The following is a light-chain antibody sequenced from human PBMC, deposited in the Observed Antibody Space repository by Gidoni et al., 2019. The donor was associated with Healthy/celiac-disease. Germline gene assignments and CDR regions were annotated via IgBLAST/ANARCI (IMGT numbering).Light chain of an antibody. V-gene: IGLV3-1*01. CDR3: QAWDSSTVV. J-gene: IGLJ2*01. CDR1: KLGDKY. CDR2: QDS. Sequence: SYELTQPPSVSVSPGQTASITCSGDKLGDKYACWYQQKPGQSPVLVIYQDSKRPSGIPERLSGSNSGNTATLTISGTQAMDEADYYCQAWDSSTVVFGGGTKLTV.